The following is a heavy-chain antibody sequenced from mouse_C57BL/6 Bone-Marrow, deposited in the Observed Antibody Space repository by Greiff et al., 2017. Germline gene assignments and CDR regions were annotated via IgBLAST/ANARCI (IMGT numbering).Heavy chain of an antibody. CDR3: TSTTVVATPYYFDY. V-gene: IGHV14-4*01. CDR1: GFNIKDDY. J-gene: IGHJ2*01. D-gene: IGHD1-1*01. Sequence: VTLKVSGAELVRPGASVKLSCTASGFNIKDDYMHWVKQRPEQGLEWIGWIDPENGDTEYASKFQGKATITADTSSNTAYLQLSRLTSEDTAVYYCTSTTVVATPYYFDYWGQGTTLTVSS. CDR2: IDPENGDT.